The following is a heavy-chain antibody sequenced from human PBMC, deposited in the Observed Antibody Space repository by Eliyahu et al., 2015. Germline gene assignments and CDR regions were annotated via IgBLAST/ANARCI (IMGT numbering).Heavy chain of an antibody. Sequence: EVQLVESGGGLVQPGGSLRLSCAASGFPFXSYAMSWVRQAPGKGLEWVSAISGSGGSTYYTDSVKGRFTISRDNSKNTLYLQMNSLRAEDTAVYYCAKDNGARTYNWFDPWGQGTLVTVSS. CDR2: ISGSGGST. V-gene: IGHV3-23*04. D-gene: IGHD2-8*01. CDR1: GFPFXSYA. CDR3: AKDNGARTYNWFDP. J-gene: IGHJ5*02.